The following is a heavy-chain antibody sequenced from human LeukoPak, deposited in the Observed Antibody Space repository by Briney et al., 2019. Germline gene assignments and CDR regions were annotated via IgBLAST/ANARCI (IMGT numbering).Heavy chain of an antibody. Sequence: TSETLSLTCTVSGGSISSYYWSWIRQPAGKGLEWIGRIYTSGSTNYNPSLKSRVTISVDKSKNQFSLKLSSVTAADTAVYYCAGSNEGSGWYYYYYYMDVWGKGTTVTVSS. CDR3: AGSNEGSGWYYYYYYMDV. J-gene: IGHJ6*03. CDR1: GGSISSYY. CDR2: IYTSGST. V-gene: IGHV4-4*07. D-gene: IGHD6-19*01.